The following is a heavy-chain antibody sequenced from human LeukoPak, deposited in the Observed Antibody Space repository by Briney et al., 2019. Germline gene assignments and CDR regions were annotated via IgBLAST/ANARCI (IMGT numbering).Heavy chain of an antibody. CDR1: GFTFSSFG. CDR3: TRKAAPGVGSWFDP. Sequence: GGSLRLSCAASGFTFSSFGMHWVRQAPGKGLEWVALMWYDGSNKYYAYSVKGRFTISRDISKNSLYLQMNSLRAEDTAVYYCTRKAAPGVGSWFDPWGQGTLVTVSS. V-gene: IGHV3-33*01. D-gene: IGHD6-6*01. J-gene: IGHJ5*02. CDR2: MWYDGSNK.